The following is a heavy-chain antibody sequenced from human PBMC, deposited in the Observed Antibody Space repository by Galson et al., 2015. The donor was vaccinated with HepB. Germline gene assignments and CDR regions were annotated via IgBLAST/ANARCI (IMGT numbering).Heavy chain of an antibody. V-gene: IGHV4-34*01. CDR3: ARGGTDRITIFGVVIIPGAFDI. D-gene: IGHD3-3*01. Sequence: TLSLTCAVYGGSFSGYYWSWIRQPPGKGLEWIGEINHSGSTNYNPSLKSRVTISVDTSKNQFSLKLSSVTAADTAVYYCARGGTDRITIFGVVIIPGAFDIWGQGTMVTVSS. CDR2: INHSGST. CDR1: GGSFSGYY. J-gene: IGHJ3*02.